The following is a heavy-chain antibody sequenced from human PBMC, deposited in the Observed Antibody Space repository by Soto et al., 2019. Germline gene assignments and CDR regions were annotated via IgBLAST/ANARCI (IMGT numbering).Heavy chain of an antibody. CDR2: IYLSGTT. CDR3: ARGKSSGYKFGPRNFFYYGMDV. J-gene: IGHJ6*02. CDR1: GGSISSFY. V-gene: IGHV4-4*07. D-gene: IGHD5-18*01. Sequence: LSLTCTVSGGSISSFYWNWIRLSAGKGLEWIGRIYLSGTTTYNPSLQSRVTMSVDTSTSQFSLQVTSVTAADTGVYYCARGKSSGYKFGPRNFFYYGMDVWGPGTTVTVSS.